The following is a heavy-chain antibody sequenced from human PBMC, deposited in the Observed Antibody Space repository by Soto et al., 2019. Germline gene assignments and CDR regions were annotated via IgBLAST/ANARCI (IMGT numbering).Heavy chain of an antibody. Sequence: GASVKVSCKASGYTFTSYGISWVRQAPGQGLEWMGWISAYNGNTNYAQKLQGRVTMTTDTSTSTAYMELSSLRSEDTAVYYCARAVETVTTYYWGQGTRVTVSS. CDR3: ARAVETVTTYY. CDR1: GYTFTSYG. V-gene: IGHV1-18*01. J-gene: IGHJ4*02. CDR2: ISAYNGNT. D-gene: IGHD4-4*01.